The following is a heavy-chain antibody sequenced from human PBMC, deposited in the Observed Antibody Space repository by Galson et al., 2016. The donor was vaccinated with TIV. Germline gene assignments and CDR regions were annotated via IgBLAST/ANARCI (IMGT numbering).Heavy chain of an antibody. CDR3: ARAVTMRVADYYYGMDV. CDR1: GFTFTDFY. J-gene: IGHJ6*02. D-gene: IGHD4-11*01. CDR2: ISNGGSIT. Sequence: SLRLSCAVSGFTFTDFYMNWIRQAPGKGLEWVAYISNGGSITYYADFVKGRFTISRDNAKNSLYLQMSSLRAEDTAVYYCARAVTMRVADYYYGMDVWGQGTSVTVSS. V-gene: IGHV3-11*04.